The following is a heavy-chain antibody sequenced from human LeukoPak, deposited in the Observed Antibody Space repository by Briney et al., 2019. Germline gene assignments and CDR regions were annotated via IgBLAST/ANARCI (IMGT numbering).Heavy chain of an antibody. D-gene: IGHD1-26*01. J-gene: IGHJ4*02. V-gene: IGHV4-38-2*02. CDR3: ARLYSGSYFDY. CDR1: GYSISSGYY. Sequence: SETLSLTCTVSGYSISSGYYWAWIRQPPGKGPQWIGNIYHSGNTYYNPSLKSRVSISVDTSKNQFSLRLTSVTAADTAVYYCARLYSGSYFDYWGQGTLVTVSS. CDR2: IYHSGNT.